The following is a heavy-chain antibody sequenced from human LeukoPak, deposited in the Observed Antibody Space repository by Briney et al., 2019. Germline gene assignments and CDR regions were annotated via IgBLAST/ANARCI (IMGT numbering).Heavy chain of an antibody. Sequence: PGGSLRLSCAASGFTFSIYAMSWGRQAPGRGLQWVSSITSRGESTWYVDSVKGRFTITRDNSENTLYLQMHSLRAEDTAVYYCARDRPNYYGSDGHYYRRDGDYWGRGTPVSVSS. J-gene: IGHJ4*02. CDR1: GFTFSIYA. CDR3: ARDRPNYYGSDGHYYRRDGDY. CDR2: ITSRGEST. V-gene: IGHV3-23*01. D-gene: IGHD3-22*01.